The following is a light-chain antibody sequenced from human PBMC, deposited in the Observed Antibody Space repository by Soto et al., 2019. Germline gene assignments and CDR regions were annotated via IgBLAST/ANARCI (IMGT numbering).Light chain of an antibody. CDR1: QTISNW. V-gene: IGKV1-5*01. J-gene: IGKJ2*01. CDR2: DAS. Sequence: DIQMTQSPSTLSASLGDRVTITCRASQTISNWLAWYQQKPGKAPKLLIYDASSLESGVPSRFSGSGYGTEFNLTISSLQSEDFAVYYCQHYNYWPYTFGQGTKMDIK. CDR3: QHYNYWPYT.